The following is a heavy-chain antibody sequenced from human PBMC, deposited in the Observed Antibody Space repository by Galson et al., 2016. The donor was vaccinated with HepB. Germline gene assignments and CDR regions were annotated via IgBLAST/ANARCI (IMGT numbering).Heavy chain of an antibody. CDR1: GLPVSNDY. CDR3: AKGPFSGTYSDAFDV. D-gene: IGHD1-26*01. Sequence: SLRLSCAAYGLPVSNDYMSWVRQAPGKGLKWVSVSYGDGRTYYAESVKGRFTISRDNSKNTLYLQMNSLRAEDTAVYYCAKGPFSGTYSDAFDVWGQGTMVTVSS. V-gene: IGHV3-53*01. CDR2: SYGDGRT. J-gene: IGHJ3*01.